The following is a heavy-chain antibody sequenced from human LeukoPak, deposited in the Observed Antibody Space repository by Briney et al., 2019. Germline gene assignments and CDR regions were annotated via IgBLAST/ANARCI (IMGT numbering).Heavy chain of an antibody. V-gene: IGHV7-4-1*02. CDR2: INTNTGNP. CDR3: ARLGPLFYDILTGSSFDY. Sequence: ASVKVSCKASGYTFTNYARNWVRQAPGQGLEWMGWINTNTGNPTYAQGFTGRFVFSLDTSVSTAYLQISSLKAEDTAVYYCARLGPLFYDILTGSSFDYWGQGTLVTVSS. D-gene: IGHD3-9*01. CDR1: GYTFTNYA. J-gene: IGHJ4*02.